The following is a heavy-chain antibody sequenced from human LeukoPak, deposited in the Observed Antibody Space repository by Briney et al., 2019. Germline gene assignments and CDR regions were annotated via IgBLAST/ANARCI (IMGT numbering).Heavy chain of an antibody. J-gene: IGHJ4*02. V-gene: IGHV3-23*01. CDR3: ARRAGAYSHPYDY. CDR1: GFTFSSYG. Sequence: GGSLRLSCAASGFTFSSYGMHWVRQAPGKGLEWVSTISDTGGSTYYPDSVKDRFTISRDNSKNTLYLQMNSLRAEDTAVYYCARRAGAYSHPYDYWGQGTLVTVSS. D-gene: IGHD4/OR15-4a*01. CDR2: ISDTGGST.